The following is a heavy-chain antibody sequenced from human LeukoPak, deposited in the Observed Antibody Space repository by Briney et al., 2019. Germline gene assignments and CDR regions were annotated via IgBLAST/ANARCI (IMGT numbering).Heavy chain of an antibody. Sequence: SETLCLTCTVSNGSINNYYWSWIRQPPGKGLEWIGYISYRGGTNYSPSHKSRVTISVDSSKHQFSLKLNSVTAADTAVYYCARGGYTGTSFNYWGQGTLVTL. CDR1: NGSINNYY. V-gene: IGHV4-59*08. CDR3: ARGGYTGTSFNY. D-gene: IGHD5-12*01. J-gene: IGHJ4*02. CDR2: ISYRGGT.